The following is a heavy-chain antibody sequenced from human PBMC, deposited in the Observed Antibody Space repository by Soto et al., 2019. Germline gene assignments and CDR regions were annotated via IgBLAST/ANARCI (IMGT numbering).Heavy chain of an antibody. CDR3: ARVKTGTTGWGYYYYSMDV. Sequence: QVQLQESGPGLVKPSQTLSLTCTVSGGSISSGGYYWSWIRQHPGKGLEWIGYIYYSGSTYYNPSLKSRVTISVDTSKNQFSLKLSSVTAADTAVYYCARVKTGTTGWGYYYYSMDVWGKGTTVTVSS. CDR2: IYYSGST. CDR1: GGSISSGGYY. J-gene: IGHJ6*03. D-gene: IGHD1-7*01. V-gene: IGHV4-31*03.